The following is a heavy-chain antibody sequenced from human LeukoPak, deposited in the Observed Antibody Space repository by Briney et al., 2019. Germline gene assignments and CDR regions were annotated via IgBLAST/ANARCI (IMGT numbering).Heavy chain of an antibody. CDR3: ARDRIVVVPAAMFY. D-gene: IGHD2-2*01. CDR2: IRYDGSNK. V-gene: IGHV3-30*02. CDR1: GFTFSSYG. Sequence: GGSLRLSCAACGFTFSSYGMHWVRQAPGKGLEWVAFIRYDGSNKYYADSVKGRFTISRDNSKNTLYLHVNSLRPEDTAVYYCARDRIVVVPAAMFYWGQGTLVTVSS. J-gene: IGHJ4*02.